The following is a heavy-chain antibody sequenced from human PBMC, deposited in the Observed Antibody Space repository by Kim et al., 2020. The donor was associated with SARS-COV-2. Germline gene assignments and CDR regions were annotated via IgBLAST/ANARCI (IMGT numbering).Heavy chain of an antibody. V-gene: IGHV3-23*01. D-gene: IGHD1-26*01. CDR3: AKEMGLVGATHSFDY. Sequence: SVKDRLTSSREKSKNTLYLQMNSLRAEDTAVYYCAKEMGLVGATHSFDYGGQGTLVTVSS. J-gene: IGHJ4*02.